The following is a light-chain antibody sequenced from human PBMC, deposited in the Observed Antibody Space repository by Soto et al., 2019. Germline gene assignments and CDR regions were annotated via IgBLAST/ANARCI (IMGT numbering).Light chain of an antibody. V-gene: IGKV3-11*01. CDR2: DAS. CDR1: QSVKTF. CDR3: QQRSNWPPIT. Sequence: EVVLTQSPATLSVSPGERATLSCRASQSVKTFLVWYQQRPGQAPRLLIHDASHRAAGIPARSSGSGFGTDFTLTISSLEPEDAAVYYCQQRSNWPPITFGQGTRLEIK. J-gene: IGKJ5*01.